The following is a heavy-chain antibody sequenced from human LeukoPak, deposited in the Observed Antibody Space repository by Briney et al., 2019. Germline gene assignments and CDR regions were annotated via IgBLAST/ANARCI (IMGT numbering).Heavy chain of an antibody. CDR2: ISGSDGST. CDR1: GFTFSSSA. D-gene: IGHD2/OR15-2a*01. CDR3: AKDSAKKYDDY. J-gene: IGHJ4*02. Sequence: GGSLRLSCADSGFTFSSSAMSWVHLAPGKGLEWVSGISGSDGSTYYADSVKGRFTISRDNSKNTLFLQMNSLRAEDTAVYYCAKDSAKKYDDYWGQGTLVTVSS. V-gene: IGHV3-23*01.